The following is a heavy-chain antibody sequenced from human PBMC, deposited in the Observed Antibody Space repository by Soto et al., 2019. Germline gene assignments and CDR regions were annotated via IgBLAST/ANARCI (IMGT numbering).Heavy chain of an antibody. J-gene: IGHJ3*02. CDR2: IKPDGSEK. CDR1: GFTFNTYW. CDR3: AGGDYFETSGPFSGAFCI. D-gene: IGHD3-22*01. Sequence: EVQLVESGGGLVQPGGSLRLSCAASGFTFNTYWMSWVRQAPGKGLEWVANIKPDGSEKWYVDSVKGRFTISRDNAKNSLYLQMNSLGGAGTAVYFCAGGDYFETSGPFSGAFCIRGQGTMVTVS. V-gene: IGHV3-7*04.